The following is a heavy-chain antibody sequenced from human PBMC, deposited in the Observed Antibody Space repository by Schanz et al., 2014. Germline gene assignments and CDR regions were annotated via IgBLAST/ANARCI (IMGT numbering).Heavy chain of an antibody. V-gene: IGHV3-33*01. CDR3: ARPRFDYGEVDY. J-gene: IGHJ4*02. Sequence: QAQLMESGGGVVQPGTSLILSCSVSGFSLNTYGIHWFRQPAGKGLEWVAVIWNNGVTKYYADSVRSRFTISRDRCQNSLYLRISSLRAEDTAVYYCARPRFDYGEVDYWGQGTLVTVSS. CDR2: IWNNGVTK. CDR1: GFSLNTYG. D-gene: IGHD4-17*01.